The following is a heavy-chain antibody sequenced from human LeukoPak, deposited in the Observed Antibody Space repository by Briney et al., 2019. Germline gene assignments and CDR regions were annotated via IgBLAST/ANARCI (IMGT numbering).Heavy chain of an antibody. CDR3: ARTYCSTNACPFDH. D-gene: IGHD2-2*01. V-gene: IGHV4-59*08. J-gene: IGHJ4*02. Sequence: PSETLSLTSTVSGVSISTYYWTWIRQPPGKGLECLGFIFNTGTTNYNPPLKSRVTISVDTAKNQFSLKLSSAPAENTPIYYCARTYCSTNACPFDHWGQGTLVTVSS. CDR1: GVSISTYY. CDR2: IFNTGTT.